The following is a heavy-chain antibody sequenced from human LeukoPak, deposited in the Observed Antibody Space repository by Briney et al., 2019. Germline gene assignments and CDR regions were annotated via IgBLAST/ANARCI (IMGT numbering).Heavy chain of an antibody. CDR2: IYTRGST. Sequence: PSETLSLTCTVSGGSISSYYWSWLRQPPGKGLEWIGHIYTRGSTHYKPSLKSRVTISLDTSKNQFSLKLSPVTAAHTAVYYCARLVRRLQRLKIGRDSDYATAYYCDSWGQGTLVTVSS. CDR3: ARLVRRLQRLKIGRDSDYATAYYCDS. V-gene: IGHV4-4*08. D-gene: IGHD5-12*01. CDR1: GGSISSYY. J-gene: IGHJ4*02.